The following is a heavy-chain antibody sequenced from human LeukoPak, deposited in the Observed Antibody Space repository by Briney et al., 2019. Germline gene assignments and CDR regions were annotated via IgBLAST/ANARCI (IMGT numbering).Heavy chain of an antibody. J-gene: IGHJ6*03. V-gene: IGHV3-74*01. D-gene: IGHD3-16*01. CDR2: IDSDGSST. Sequence: GGSLRLSCAASGFTFKSYWMHWVRQAPGKGLVWVSRIDSDGSSTTYADSVKGRLTIARDNAKNTLYLQMNNLRAEDTAVYYCARTQPEYYYYYYMDVWGKETTVTISS. CDR3: ARTQPEYYYYYYMDV. CDR1: GFTFKSYW.